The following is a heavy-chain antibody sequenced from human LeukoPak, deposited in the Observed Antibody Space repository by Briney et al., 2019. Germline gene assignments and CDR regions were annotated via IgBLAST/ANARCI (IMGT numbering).Heavy chain of an antibody. CDR1: GGTFSSYA. V-gene: IGHV1-69*06. Sequence: SVKVSCKASGGTFSSYAISWVRQAPGQGLEWMGGIIPIFGTANYAQKFQGRVTITADKSTSTAYMELRSLRSDDTAVYYCARDRGVMDFDYWGQGTLVTVSS. J-gene: IGHJ4*02. D-gene: IGHD3-3*01. CDR2: IIPIFGTA. CDR3: ARDRGVMDFDY.